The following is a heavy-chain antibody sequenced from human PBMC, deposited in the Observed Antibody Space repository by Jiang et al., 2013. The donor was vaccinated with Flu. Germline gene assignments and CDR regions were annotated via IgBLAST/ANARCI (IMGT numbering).Heavy chain of an antibody. V-gene: IGHV1-69*02. CDR1: GGTFSSYT. CDR3: ARFGEWLSIRAYYYGMDV. Sequence: GAEVKKPGSSVKVSCKASGGTFSSYTISWVRQAPGQGLEWMGRIIPILGIANYAQKFQGRVTITADKSTSTAYMGLSSLRSEDTAVYYCARFGEWLSIRAYYYGMDVWGQGTTVTVSS. CDR2: IIPILGIA. J-gene: IGHJ6*02. D-gene: IGHD3-3*01.